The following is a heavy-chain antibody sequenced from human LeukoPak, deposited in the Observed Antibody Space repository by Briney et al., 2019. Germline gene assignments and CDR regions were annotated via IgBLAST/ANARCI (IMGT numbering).Heavy chain of an antibody. V-gene: IGHV3-23*01. CDR1: GFTFSSYA. CDR2: ISGAGDST. D-gene: IGHD3-9*01. CDR3: AKVLSSPYFDWVLYADC. J-gene: IGHJ4*02. Sequence: GGSLRLSCAASGFTFSSYAMSWVRQAPGKGLEWVSAISGAGDSTYYADSVRGRFTTSRDNSKNTLFLQMNSLRAEDTAVYYCAKVLSSPYFDWVLYADCWGQGTLVTVSS.